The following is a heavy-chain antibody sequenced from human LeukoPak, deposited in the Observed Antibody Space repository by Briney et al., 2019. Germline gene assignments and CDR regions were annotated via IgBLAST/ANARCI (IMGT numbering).Heavy chain of an antibody. Sequence: GGSLRLSCAASGLTFSSYWMHWVRQAPGKGLVWVARINTHGSSTSYGVSVQGRFTISRDNAKNTLYLQMNNLRAEDTAVYYCVRDVWGGRDGFFDCWGQGTLVTVSS. CDR3: VRDVWGGRDGFFDC. D-gene: IGHD5-24*01. CDR1: GLTFSSYW. V-gene: IGHV3-74*01. J-gene: IGHJ4*02. CDR2: INTHGSST.